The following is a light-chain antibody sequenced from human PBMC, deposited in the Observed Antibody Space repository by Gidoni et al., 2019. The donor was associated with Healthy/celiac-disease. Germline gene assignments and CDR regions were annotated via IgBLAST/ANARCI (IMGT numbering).Light chain of an antibody. J-gene: IGLJ3*02. CDR2: EVT. CDR3: TSYATSNTWV. Sequence: QSALTQPASVSGSPGQSITISCTGTSSDVGGYKYVSWYQLYSGKAPKLIIYEVTRRPSGISNRFSGSKSGNTASLTISGLQAEDEADYYCTSYATSNTWVFGGGTRLTVL. CDR1: SSDVGGYKY. V-gene: IGLV2-14*01.